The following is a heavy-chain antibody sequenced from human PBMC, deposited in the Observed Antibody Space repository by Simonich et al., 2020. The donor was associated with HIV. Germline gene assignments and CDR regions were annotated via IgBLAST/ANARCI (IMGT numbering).Heavy chain of an antibody. J-gene: IGHJ4*02. CDR2: CDPEEGET. CDR3: ARGWNFFDY. Sequence: QVQLVQSGAEVNKPWASVKVSCKVSGYTLADLSLHWGRKGPEKGLELMGNCDPEEGETIYSQKFQGKVTMTTDTSTTTAYMELRSLTSDDTAIYYCARGWNFFDYWGQGTLVTVSS. V-gene: IGHV1-24*01. D-gene: IGHD3-3*01. CDR1: GYTLADLS.